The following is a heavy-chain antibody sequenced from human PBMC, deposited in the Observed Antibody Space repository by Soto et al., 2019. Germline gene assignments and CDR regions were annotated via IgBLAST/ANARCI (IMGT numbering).Heavy chain of an antibody. V-gene: IGHV3-33*01. Sequence: QVQLVESGGGVVQPGRSLRLSCAASGFTFSSYGMHWVRQAPGKGLEWVAVIWYDGSNKYYADSVKGRFTISRDNSKNTLYLQMNSLRAEDTAVYYCARELAAWGRFPFRFAPWGQGTLVTVSS. CDR3: ARELAAWGRFPFRFAP. D-gene: IGHD3-16*01. CDR2: IWYDGSNK. CDR1: GFTFSSYG. J-gene: IGHJ5*02.